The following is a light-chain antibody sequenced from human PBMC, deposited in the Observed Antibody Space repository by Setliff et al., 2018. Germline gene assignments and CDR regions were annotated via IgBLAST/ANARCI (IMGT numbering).Light chain of an antibody. Sequence: QSVLAQPPSASGSPGQSVTISCTGTSSDVGGYNYVSWYQQHPGKAPKLMIYEVSKRPSGVPDRFSGSKSGNTVSLTVSGLQAEDEADYYCSSYAGSNNPYVFGTGTKGTVL. J-gene: IGLJ1*01. CDR1: SSDVGGYNY. CDR3: SSYAGSNNPYV. V-gene: IGLV2-8*01. CDR2: EVS.